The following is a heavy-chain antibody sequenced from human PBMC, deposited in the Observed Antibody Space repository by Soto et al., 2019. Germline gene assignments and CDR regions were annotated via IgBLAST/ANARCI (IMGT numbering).Heavy chain of an antibody. Sequence: PGESLKISCKGSGYSFTSYWIGWVRQMPGKGLEWMGIIYPGDSDTRYSPSFQGQVTISADKSISTAYLQWSSLKASDTAMYYCARRGVTTVTTGYYYYGMDVWGQGTTVTVSS. V-gene: IGHV5-51*01. CDR1: GYSFTSYW. CDR2: IYPGDSDT. J-gene: IGHJ6*02. D-gene: IGHD4-4*01. CDR3: ARRGVTTVTTGYYYYGMDV.